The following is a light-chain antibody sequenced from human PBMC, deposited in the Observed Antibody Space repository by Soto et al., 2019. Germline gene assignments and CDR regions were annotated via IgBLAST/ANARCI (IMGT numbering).Light chain of an antibody. CDR2: DNN. V-gene: IGLV1-51*01. CDR3: GTWDSSLSAGV. CDR1: SSNIGHNY. J-gene: IGLJ3*02. Sequence: QSVLTQPPSVSAAPGQKVTISCSGSSSNIGHNYVSWYQQLPGTAPKLLIYDNNKRPSGIPDRFSGSKSGTSATLGITGLQTGDEADYYCGTWDSSLSAGVFGGGTKVTV.